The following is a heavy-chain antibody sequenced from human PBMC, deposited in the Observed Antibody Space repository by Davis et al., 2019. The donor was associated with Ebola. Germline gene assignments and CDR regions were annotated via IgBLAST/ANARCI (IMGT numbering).Heavy chain of an antibody. D-gene: IGHD6-13*01. CDR2: IIPILGIA. CDR3: ARVSSSWTFDY. J-gene: IGHJ4*02. Sequence: SVKVSCKASGGTFSSYAISWVRQAPGQGLEWMGRIIPILGIANYAQKFQGRVTITADKSTSTAYMELSSLRSEDTAVYYCARVSSSWTFDYWGQGTLVTVSS. CDR1: GGTFSSYA. V-gene: IGHV1-69*04.